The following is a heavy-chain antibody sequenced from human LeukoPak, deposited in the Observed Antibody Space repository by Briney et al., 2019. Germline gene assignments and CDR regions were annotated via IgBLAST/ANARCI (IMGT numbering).Heavy chain of an antibody. D-gene: IGHD1-26*01. CDR1: GFTFSSYA. Sequence: GGSLRLSCAASGFTFSSYAMSWVRQAPGKGLEWVSATSGSGGSTYYADSVKGRFTISRDNSKNTLYLQMNSLRAEDTAVYYCATKYTYSGSYYFDYWGQGTLVTVSP. CDR3: ATKYTYSGSYYFDY. J-gene: IGHJ4*02. V-gene: IGHV3-23*01. CDR2: TSGSGGST.